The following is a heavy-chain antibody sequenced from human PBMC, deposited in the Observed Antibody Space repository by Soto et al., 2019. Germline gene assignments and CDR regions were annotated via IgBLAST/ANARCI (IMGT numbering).Heavy chain of an antibody. V-gene: IGHV3-21*06. CDR1: GFTFRDFT. Sequence: PGGSLRLSGSDSGFTFRDFTMNWIRQAPVKGLEWVSSISSTSSYIYCADSVQGRFTISRDNGKNSLYLQMNSLRADDTAVYYCARRDRYGSGTFPLFNSWGQGSMVTVSS. CDR2: ISSTSSYI. D-gene: IGHD3-10*01. CDR3: ARRDRYGSGTFPLFNS. J-gene: IGHJ5*02.